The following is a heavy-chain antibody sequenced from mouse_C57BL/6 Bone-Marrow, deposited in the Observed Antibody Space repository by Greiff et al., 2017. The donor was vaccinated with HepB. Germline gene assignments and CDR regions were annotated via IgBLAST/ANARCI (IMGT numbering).Heavy chain of an antibody. CDR1: GFTFSNYW. Sequence: EVKVVESGGGLVQPGGSMKLSCVASGFTFSNYWMNWVRQSPEKGLEWVAQIRLKSDNYATHYAESVKGRFTISRDDSKSSVYLQMNNLRAEDTGNYYCTGGLGQAFAYWGQGTLVTVSA. V-gene: IGHV6-3*01. J-gene: IGHJ3*01. CDR3: TGGLGQAFAY. CDR2: IRLKSDNYAT. D-gene: IGHD4-1*01.